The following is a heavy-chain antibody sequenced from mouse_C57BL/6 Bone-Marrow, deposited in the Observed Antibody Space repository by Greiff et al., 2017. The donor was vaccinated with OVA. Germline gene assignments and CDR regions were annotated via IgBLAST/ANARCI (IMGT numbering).Heavy chain of an antibody. CDR2: FYPGSGRT. Sequence: QVQLQQPGAELVKPGASVKMSCKASGYTFTSYWLTWVTQRTGQGLEWIGDFYPGSGRTNYNEKVKSKATRTVDTSSSTAYMQRSSLTSEYSAVDYCARRKVTHDWGQGTTLTVSS. CDR3: ARRKVTHD. D-gene: IGHD2-2*01. J-gene: IGHJ2*01. CDR1: GYTFTSYW. V-gene: IGHV1-55*01.